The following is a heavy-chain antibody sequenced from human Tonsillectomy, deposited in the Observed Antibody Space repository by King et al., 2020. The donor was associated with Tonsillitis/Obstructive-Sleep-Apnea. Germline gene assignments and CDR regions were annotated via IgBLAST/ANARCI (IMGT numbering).Heavy chain of an antibody. CDR3: GRGRLEVVEAGSDF. CDR1: GFTFSSYA. D-gene: IGHD6-19*01. J-gene: IGHJ4*02. CDR2: ISYDGNKK. V-gene: IGHV3-30*04. Sequence: VQLVESGGGVVQPGRSLRLSCAASGFTFSSYAMHWVRQAPGKGLEWVAVISYDGNKKNYADSVKGRFTISRDNSKSTLYLQMNSLRAEDTATYYCGRGRLEVVEAGSDFWGQGTLVTVSS.